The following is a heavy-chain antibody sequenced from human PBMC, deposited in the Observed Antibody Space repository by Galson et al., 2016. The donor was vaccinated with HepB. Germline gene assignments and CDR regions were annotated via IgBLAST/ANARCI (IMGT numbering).Heavy chain of an antibody. J-gene: IGHJ5*01. CDR3: ARDPGRIAAAGHFDS. V-gene: IGHV3-53*01. CDR1: GFIVSSHY. Sequence: SLRLSCAGSGFIVSSHYMNWVRQPPGKGLEWVAIIYSGCATYYTDSVKGRFTISRDNPKNTRYLQMNSLRAEDTAVYYCARDPGRIAAAGHFDSWGQGTLVTVSS. D-gene: IGHD6-13*01. CDR2: IYSGCAT.